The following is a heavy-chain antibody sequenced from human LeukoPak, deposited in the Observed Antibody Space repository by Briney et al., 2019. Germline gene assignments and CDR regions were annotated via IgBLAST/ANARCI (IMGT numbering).Heavy chain of an antibody. Sequence: TGGSLRLSCAASGFTFRSYWMSWVRQAPGKGLEWVANIKEDGSGKYFVDSVKGRFTISRDNAKNSLYLQMNSLRAEDTAVYYCARGLKIGDAFDIWGQGTMVTVSS. CDR3: ARGLKIGDAFDI. J-gene: IGHJ3*02. CDR2: IKEDGSGK. D-gene: IGHD3-16*01. V-gene: IGHV3-7*01. CDR1: GFTFRSYW.